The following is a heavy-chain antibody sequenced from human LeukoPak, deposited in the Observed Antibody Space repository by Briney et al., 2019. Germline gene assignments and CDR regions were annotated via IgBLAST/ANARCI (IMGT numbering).Heavy chain of an antibody. V-gene: IGHV4-34*01. D-gene: IGHD3-10*01. CDR2: INHSGST. CDR1: GGSFSGYY. J-gene: IGHJ1*01. Sequence: PSETLSLTCAVYGGSFSGYYWSWIRQPPGKGLEWMWEINHSGSTNYNPSLKSRVTISVGTSKNQFSLKLSSVTAAETAVYYCARTYGSGSQGGYFQHWGQGTLVTVSS. CDR3: ARTYGSGSQGGYFQH.